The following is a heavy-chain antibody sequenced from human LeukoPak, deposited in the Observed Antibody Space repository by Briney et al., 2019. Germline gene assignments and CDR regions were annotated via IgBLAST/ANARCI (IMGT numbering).Heavy chain of an antibody. J-gene: IGHJ4*02. CDR1: GYTFTSYC. CDR2: INPSGDST. CDR3: ARDRHFVSSGYYFDY. Sequence: ASVKVSCKASGYTFTSYCMHWVRQAPGQGLEWMGIINPSGDSTSYAQKFQGRVTMTRDTSTSTVYMELSSLRSEDTAVYYCARDRHFVSSGYYFDYWGQGTLVTVSS. V-gene: IGHV1-46*01. D-gene: IGHD3-22*01.